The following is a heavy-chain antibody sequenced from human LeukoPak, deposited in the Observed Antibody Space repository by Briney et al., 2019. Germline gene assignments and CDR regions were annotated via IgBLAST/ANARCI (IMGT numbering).Heavy chain of an antibody. Sequence: GGSLRLSCSAFGFAFDKYAMNWVRQAPGKGLEWVSSISSSSSYIYYADSVKGRFTISRDNAKNSLYLQMNSLRVEDTAVYYCARVGGSSWSPIDYWGQGTLVTVSS. CDR3: ARVGGSSWSPIDY. CDR1: GFAFDKYA. V-gene: IGHV3-21*01. J-gene: IGHJ4*02. D-gene: IGHD6-13*01. CDR2: ISSSSSYI.